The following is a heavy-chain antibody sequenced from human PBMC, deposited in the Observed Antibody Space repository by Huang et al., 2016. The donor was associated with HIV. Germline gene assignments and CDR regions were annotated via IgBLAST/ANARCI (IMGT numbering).Heavy chain of an antibody. CDR2: ISNDGSRK. V-gene: IGHV3-30*18. D-gene: IGHD4-17*01. Sequence: QVHLEESGGGVVQPGRPLSLSCTASGFMFSTFGIDWVRQAPGKRLEGVAGISNDGSRKYYVKSVKGRFTISRDNSKNIVYLQMNSLRPEDTAVYYCAKPSGDYEFFDFWGQGTVVTVSS. CDR1: GFMFSTFG. J-gene: IGHJ4*02. CDR3: AKPSGDYEFFDF.